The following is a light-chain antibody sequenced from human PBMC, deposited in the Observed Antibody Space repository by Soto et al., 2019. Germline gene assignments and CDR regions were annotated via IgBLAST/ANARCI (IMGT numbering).Light chain of an antibody. CDR1: SCNIGSNY. CDR2: DNY. J-gene: IGLJ2*01. V-gene: IGLV1-51*01. Sequence: QSVLTQPPSVSAVPGQRVTISCSGSSCNIGSNYVSWYQQLPGTAPKLLIYDNYKRPSGIPDRFSGSTSGTSATLAIAGLQTGDEADYYCDSWDNSLSVVLYGGGTKVTVL. CDR3: DSWDNSLSVVL.